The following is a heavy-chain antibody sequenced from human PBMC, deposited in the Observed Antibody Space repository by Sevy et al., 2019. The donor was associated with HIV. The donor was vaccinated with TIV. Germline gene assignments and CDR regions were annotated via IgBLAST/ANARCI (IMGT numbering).Heavy chain of an antibody. D-gene: IGHD1-26*01. CDR3: ARDYLRATGAFDI. J-gene: IGHJ3*02. Sequence: GGSLRLSCAASGFTFSSYGIHWVRQAPGKGLEWVAVIWYDGSNKYYADSVKGRFTISRDNSKNTLYLQMNSLRAEETAVYYCARDYLRATGAFDIWAQGTMVTVSS. CDR2: IWYDGSNK. V-gene: IGHV3-33*01. CDR1: GFTFSSYG.